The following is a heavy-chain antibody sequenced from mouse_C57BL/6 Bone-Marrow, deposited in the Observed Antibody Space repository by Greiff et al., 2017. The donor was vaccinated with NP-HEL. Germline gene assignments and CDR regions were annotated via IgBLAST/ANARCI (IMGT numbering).Heavy chain of an antibody. D-gene: IGHD3-2*02. CDR2: IYPRSGNT. CDR3: ARQLRLQNYFDY. V-gene: IGHV1-81*01. CDR1: GYTFTSYG. J-gene: IGHJ2*01. Sequence: QVQLQQSGAELARPGASVKLSCKASGYTFTSYGISWVKQRTGQGLEWIGEIYPRSGNTYYNEKFKGKATLTADKSSSTADMELRSLTSEDSAVYFCARQLRLQNYFDYWGQGTTLTVSS.